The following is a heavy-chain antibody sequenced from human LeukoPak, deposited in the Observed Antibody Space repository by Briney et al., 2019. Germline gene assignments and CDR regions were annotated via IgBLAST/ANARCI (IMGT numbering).Heavy chain of an antibody. CDR2: IIPILGIA. CDR1: GGTFSSYT. D-gene: IGHD3-22*01. Sequence: SVKVSCKASGGTFSSYTISWVRQAPGQGLEWMGRIIPILGIANYAQKFQGRVTITADKSTSTAYMELSSLRSEDTAVYYCARLGPFYYDGSGYYCWGQGTLVTVSS. V-gene: IGHV1-69*02. J-gene: IGHJ4*02. CDR3: ARLGPFYYDGSGYYC.